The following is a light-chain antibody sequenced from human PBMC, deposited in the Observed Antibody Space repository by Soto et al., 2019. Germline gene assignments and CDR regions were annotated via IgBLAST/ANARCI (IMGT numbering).Light chain of an antibody. J-gene: IGKJ5*01. CDR2: GAS. V-gene: IGKV3-20*01. CDR1: QSVGSNY. CDR3: HQYASSPLT. Sequence: EIVLTPSLATLFLSPGERATLSCRASQSVGSNYLAWYQQTPGQAPRLLIHGASTRATGIPDRFSGSGSGTDFTLTLSRLESEDSAVYYCHQYASSPLTFGQGTRLAI.